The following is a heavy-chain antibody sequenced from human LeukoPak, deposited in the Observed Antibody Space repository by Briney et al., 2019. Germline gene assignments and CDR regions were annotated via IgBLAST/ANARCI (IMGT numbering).Heavy chain of an antibody. CDR2: INPNSGGT. D-gene: IGHD1-7*01. V-gene: IGHV1-2*02. Sequence: ASVKVSCKASGYTFTGYYMHWVRQAPGQGLEWMGWINPNSGGTNYAQKFQGRVTMARDTSISTAYMELSRLRFDDTAVSYCARAHAIGYEGTTWASDYWGQGTLVTVSS. CDR1: GYTFTGYY. CDR3: ARAHAIGYEGTTWASDY. J-gene: IGHJ4*02.